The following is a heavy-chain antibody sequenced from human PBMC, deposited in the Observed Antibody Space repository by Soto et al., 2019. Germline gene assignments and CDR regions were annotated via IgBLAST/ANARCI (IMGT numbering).Heavy chain of an antibody. CDR2: INAGSGTT. CDR1: GFTFNNYA. CDR3: VKDRLVWSGFYGYYFDS. J-gene: IGHJ4*02. Sequence: PVGSLRLSCAASGFTFNNYAMSWVRQAPGKGLEWLSLINAGSGTTYYADSVKGRFTISRDNSKNTLYLQMNSVRLEDTAVYYCVKDRLVWSGFYGYYFDSWGQGTLVTVSS. D-gene: IGHD3-3*01. V-gene: IGHV3-23*01.